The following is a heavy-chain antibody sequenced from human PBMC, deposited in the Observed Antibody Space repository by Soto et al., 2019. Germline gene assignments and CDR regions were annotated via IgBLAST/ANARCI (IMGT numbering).Heavy chain of an antibody. CDR1: GYTFASYG. D-gene: IGHD3-22*01. Sequence: ASVKVSCNASGYTFASYGISWVRHAPGQGLEWMGWISAYNGNTNYAQKLQGRVTMTTDTSTSTAYMELRSLRSDDTAVYYCASGGFYYDSSGSSPFWGQGTLVTVSS. V-gene: IGHV1-18*04. J-gene: IGHJ4*02. CDR2: ISAYNGNT. CDR3: ASGGFYYDSSGSSPF.